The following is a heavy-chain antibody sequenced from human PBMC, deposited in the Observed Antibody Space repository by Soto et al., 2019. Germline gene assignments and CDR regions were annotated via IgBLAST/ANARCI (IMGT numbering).Heavy chain of an antibody. Sequence: EVQLVESGGGLVKPGGSLRLSCAASGFTFSSYSMNWVRQAPGKGLEWVADITTSSSFRFYADSLKGRFTISRDDAKNSLYIQMNSLRVEDTGVYYCARDLGVALDTLTLDSGGQVTLVTVSS. CDR3: ARDLGVALDTLTLDS. J-gene: IGHJ4*02. CDR1: GFTFSSYS. CDR2: ITTSSSFR. D-gene: IGHD3-16*01. V-gene: IGHV3-21*02.